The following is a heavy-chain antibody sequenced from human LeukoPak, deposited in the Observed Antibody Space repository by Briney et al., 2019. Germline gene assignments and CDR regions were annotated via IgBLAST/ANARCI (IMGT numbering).Heavy chain of an antibody. CDR3: ARDLYGDYGGGLDAFDI. CDR1: GGSISSGNYY. V-gene: IGHV4-61*02. D-gene: IGHD4-17*01. CDR2: IYTSGST. J-gene: IGHJ3*02. Sequence: PSETLSLTCTVSGGSISSGNYYWNWIRQPAGKGLEWIGRIYTSGSTNYNPSLKSRVTISIDTSKNQLSLKLSSVTAADTAVYYCARDLYGDYGGGLDAFDIWGQGTMVTVFS.